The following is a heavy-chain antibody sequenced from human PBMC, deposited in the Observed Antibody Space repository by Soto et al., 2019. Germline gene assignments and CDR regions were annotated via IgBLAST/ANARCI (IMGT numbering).Heavy chain of an antibody. CDR2: IKQDGSEK. CDR3: ASGYNWFDP. V-gene: IGHV3-7*01. J-gene: IGHJ5*02. CDR1: GLTFSSYW. Sequence: PGGSLRLSCAASGLTFSSYWMSWVRQAPGKGLEWVANIKQDGSEKYYVDSVKGRFAISRDNAKNSLYLQMNSLRAEDTAVYYCASGYNWFDPWGQGTLVTVSS.